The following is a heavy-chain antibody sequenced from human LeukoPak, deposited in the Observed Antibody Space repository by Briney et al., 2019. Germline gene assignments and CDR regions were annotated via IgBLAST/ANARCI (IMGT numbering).Heavy chain of an antibody. CDR3: ARGGNYDFWSGYHIPYYFDY. J-gene: IGHJ4*02. CDR2: INHSGST. CDR1: GGSFSGYY. Sequence: PSETLSLTCAVYGGSFSGYYWSWIRQPPGKGLEWIGEINHSGSTNYNPSLKSRVTISVDTSKNQFSLKLSSVTAADTAVYYCARGGNYDFWSGYHIPYYFDYWGQGTLVTVSS. V-gene: IGHV4-34*01. D-gene: IGHD3-3*01.